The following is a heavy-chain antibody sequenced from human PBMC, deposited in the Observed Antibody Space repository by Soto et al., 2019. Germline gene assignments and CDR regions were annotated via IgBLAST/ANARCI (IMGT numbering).Heavy chain of an antibody. D-gene: IGHD3-3*01. CDR2: IHSSSSWE. V-gene: IGHV3-48*01. CDR3: VFDFWLVPTV. CDR1: GFTFSTHS. Sequence: EVQLVESGGGLVQPGGSLKLSCAASGFTFSTHSMNWVRQAPGRGLEWVSYIHSSSSWEVYADSVRGRCTVSRDSAKNSLYLQMSSLRAEDTAVYYCVFDFWLVPTVWGKGTTVTVSS. J-gene: IGHJ6*04.